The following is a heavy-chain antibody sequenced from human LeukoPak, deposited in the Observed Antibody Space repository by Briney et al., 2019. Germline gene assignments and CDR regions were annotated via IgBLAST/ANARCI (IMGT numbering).Heavy chain of an antibody. CDR2: IGTAGDT. CDR3: AREGSTSSKSYYYGMDV. D-gene: IGHD2-2*01. V-gene: IGHV3-13*01. J-gene: IGHJ6*02. CDR1: GFTFSSYD. Sequence: GGSLRLSSAASGFTFSSYDMHWVRHATGKGLEWVSPIGTAGDTYYPGSVKGRFTISRENAKNSLYLQMNSLRAADTAVYYCAREGSTSSKSYYYGMDVWGQGTTVTVSS.